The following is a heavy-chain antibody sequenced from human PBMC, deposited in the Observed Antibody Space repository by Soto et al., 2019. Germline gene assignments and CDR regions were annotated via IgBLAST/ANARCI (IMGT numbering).Heavy chain of an antibody. CDR3: ARGARDIVVVPAARPRYYYYGMDV. Sequence: SVKVSCKASGGTFSSYAISWVRQAPGQGLEWMGGIIPIFGTANYAQKFQGRVTITADESTSTDYMELSSLRSEDTAVYYCARGARDIVVVPAARPRYYYYGMDVWGQGTTVTVSS. D-gene: IGHD2-2*01. V-gene: IGHV1-69*13. J-gene: IGHJ6*02. CDR2: IIPIFGTA. CDR1: GGTFSSYA.